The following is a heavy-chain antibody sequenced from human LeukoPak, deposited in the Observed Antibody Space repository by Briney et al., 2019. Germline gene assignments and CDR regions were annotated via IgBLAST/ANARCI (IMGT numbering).Heavy chain of an antibody. CDR1: GFTFEDYA. Sequence: GGSLRLSCAASGFTFEDYAMHWVRQAPGKGLEWVSGISWNSDSIGYADSVKGRFTISRDNAKNSLYLQMNSLRAEDTAVYYCARVGDYSSSSPIDYWGQGTLVTVSS. CDR2: ISWNSDSI. V-gene: IGHV3-9*01. D-gene: IGHD6-6*01. CDR3: ARVGDYSSSSPIDY. J-gene: IGHJ4*02.